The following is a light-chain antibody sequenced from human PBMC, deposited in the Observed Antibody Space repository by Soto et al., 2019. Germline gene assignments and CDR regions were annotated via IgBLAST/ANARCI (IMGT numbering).Light chain of an antibody. CDR3: QQRTDWQYT. CDR2: DAS. Sequence: EIVLTQSPGTLSLSPGERATLFCRASQSVSTYLAWYQQKPGQAPRLLIYDASTRATGIPARFSGSGSGTDFTLTISSLESEDFAVYYCQQRTDWQYTFGQGTRLEIK. CDR1: QSVSTY. J-gene: IGKJ2*01. V-gene: IGKV3-11*01.